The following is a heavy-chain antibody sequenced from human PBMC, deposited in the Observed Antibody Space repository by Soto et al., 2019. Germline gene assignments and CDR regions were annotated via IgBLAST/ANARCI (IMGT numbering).Heavy chain of an antibody. J-gene: IGHJ4*02. V-gene: IGHV1-3*01. CDR2: INCDNGNT. Sequence: QVKLVQSGADVKKPGASAKVSCKTSGYNFIANAVHWVRQAPGQGLEWMGWINCDNGNTNYSRKMQVRLTIARDKSASTVYMELSGLTTEDTAVYFCARDDVGSAWPYWGQGTLVSVSS. CDR1: GYNFIANA. CDR3: ARDDVGSAWPY. D-gene: IGHD6-19*01.